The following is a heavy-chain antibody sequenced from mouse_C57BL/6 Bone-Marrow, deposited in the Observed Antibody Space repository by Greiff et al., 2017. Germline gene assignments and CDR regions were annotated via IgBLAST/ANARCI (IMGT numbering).Heavy chain of an antibody. V-gene: IGHV1-19*01. Sequence: EVQLQQSGPVLVKPGASVKMSCKASGYTFTDYYMNWVKQSNGKSLEWIGVINPYNGGTSYNQKFKGKATLTVDQSSITAYMELNSLTSEGSACYCCSREDAYDSYIAYWGQGTLVTVSA. CDR2: INPYNGGT. CDR3: SREDAYDSYIAY. D-gene: IGHD2-3*01. CDR1: GYTFTDYY. J-gene: IGHJ3*01.